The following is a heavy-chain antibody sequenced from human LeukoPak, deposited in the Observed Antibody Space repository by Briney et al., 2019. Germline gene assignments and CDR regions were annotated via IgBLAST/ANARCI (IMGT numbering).Heavy chain of an antibody. J-gene: IGHJ5*02. Sequence: GGSLRLSCAASGFTFSSYGMHWVRQAPGKGLEWVAVILYDGSNKYYADSVKGRFTISRDNSKNTLYLQINSLRGEETAVSYCAKDQGGGYCSSTSCYMDWFDPWGQGTLVTVSS. CDR2: ILYDGSNK. CDR1: GFTFSSYG. V-gene: IGHV3-30*18. CDR3: AKDQGGGYCSSTSCYMDWFDP. D-gene: IGHD2-2*02.